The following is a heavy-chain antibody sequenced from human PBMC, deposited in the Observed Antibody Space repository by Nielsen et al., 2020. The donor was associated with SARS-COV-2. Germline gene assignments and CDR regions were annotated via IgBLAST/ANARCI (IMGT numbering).Heavy chain of an antibody. D-gene: IGHD3-10*01. CDR1: GFTSSSYS. J-gene: IGHJ6*02. CDR2: ISSSSSYI. CDR3: TREYGSESNYYYYGMDV. V-gene: IGHV3-21*01. Sequence: GGSLRLSCAASGFTSSSYSMNWVRQAPGKGLEWVSSISSSSSYIYYADSVKGRFTIPRNNAKNSLYLQMNSLRAEDTAVYYCTREYGSESNYYYYGMDVWGQGTTVTVSS.